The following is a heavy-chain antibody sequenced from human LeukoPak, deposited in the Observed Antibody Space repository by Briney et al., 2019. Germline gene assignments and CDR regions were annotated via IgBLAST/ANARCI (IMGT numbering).Heavy chain of an antibody. CDR3: ARRIAAAGNNWFDP. V-gene: IGHV1-2*06. D-gene: IGHD6-13*01. Sequence: ASVKVSCKASGYTFTGYYMHWVRQAPGQGLEWMGRINSNSGGTNYAQKLQGRVTMTTDTSTSTAYMELRSLRSDDTAVYYCARRIAAAGNNWFDPWGQGTLVTVSS. CDR2: INSNSGGT. CDR1: GYTFTGYY. J-gene: IGHJ5*02.